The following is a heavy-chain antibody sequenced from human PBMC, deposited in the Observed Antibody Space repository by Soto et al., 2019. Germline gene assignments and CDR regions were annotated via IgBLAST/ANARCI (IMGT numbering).Heavy chain of an antibody. Sequence: QVQLVQSGAEVKKPGASVKVSCKASGYTFTSYGISWVRQAPGQGLEWMGWISAYNGDTNYAQKLQGRVTMTTDTSTSTAYMELRSLRSNDTAVYYCASDGNGRQLALFIDYWGQGTLVTVSS. D-gene: IGHD1-7*01. CDR3: ASDGNGRQLALFIDY. CDR2: ISAYNGDT. CDR1: GYTFTSYG. J-gene: IGHJ4*02. V-gene: IGHV1-18*01.